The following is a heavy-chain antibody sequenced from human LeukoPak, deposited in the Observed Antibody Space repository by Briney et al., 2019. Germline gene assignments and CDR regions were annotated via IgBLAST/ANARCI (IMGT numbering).Heavy chain of an antibody. D-gene: IGHD6-6*01. CDR3: AHTYSGSIYFDY. J-gene: IGHJ4*02. CDR1: GFSPSTSGVG. V-gene: IGHV2-5*02. Sequence: SGPTLVKPTPTLTLTCTFSGFSPSTSGVGVGWIRQPPGKALEWLALIYWADDKRYSPSLKSRLTITQDTSKNQVVLTMTNMGPVDTATYYCAHTYSGSIYFDYWGQGTLVTVSS. CDR2: IYWADDK.